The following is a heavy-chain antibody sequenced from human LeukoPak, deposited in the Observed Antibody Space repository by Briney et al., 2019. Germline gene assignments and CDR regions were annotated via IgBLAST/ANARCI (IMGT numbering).Heavy chain of an antibody. V-gene: IGHV3-23*01. Sequence: PGGSLRLSCAASGFIFSNYAMMWVRQAPGKGLEWVSSVTGSGGGTSYADSVKGRFTISRDNSQNTLYLQMNSLGAEDTAVYYCAKGAASALVDWFDPWGQGTLVTVSS. CDR3: AKGAASALVDWFDP. CDR1: GFIFSNYA. D-gene: IGHD6-25*01. CDR2: VTGSGGGT. J-gene: IGHJ5*02.